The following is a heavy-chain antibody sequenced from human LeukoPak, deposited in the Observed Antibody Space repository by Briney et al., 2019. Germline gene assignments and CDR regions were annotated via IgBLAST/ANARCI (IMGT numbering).Heavy chain of an antibody. D-gene: IGHD4-11*01. CDR2: IYYSGST. Sequence: SETLSLTCTVSGCSISSYYWSWIRQPPGKGLEWIGYIYYSGSTNYNPSLKSRVTISVDTSKNQFSLKLSSVTAADTAVYYCARGSPGTVTVDYWGQGTLVTVSS. V-gene: IGHV4-59*01. J-gene: IGHJ4*02. CDR1: GCSISSYY. CDR3: ARGSPGTVTVDY.